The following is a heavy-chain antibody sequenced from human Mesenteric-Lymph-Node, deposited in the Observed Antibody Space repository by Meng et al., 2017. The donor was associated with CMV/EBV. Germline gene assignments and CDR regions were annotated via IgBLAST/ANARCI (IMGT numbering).Heavy chain of an antibody. Sequence: SETLSLTCAVYGGSFSGYYWSWIRQPPGKGLEWIGEINHSGSTNYNPSLKSRVTISVDTSKNQFSLKLSSVTAADTAVYYCARGRIMITFGGVIRTFDIWGQGTIVTVSS. D-gene: IGHD3-16*01. CDR1: GGSFSGYY. V-gene: IGHV4-34*01. J-gene: IGHJ3*02. CDR3: ARGRIMITFGGVIRTFDI. CDR2: INHSGST.